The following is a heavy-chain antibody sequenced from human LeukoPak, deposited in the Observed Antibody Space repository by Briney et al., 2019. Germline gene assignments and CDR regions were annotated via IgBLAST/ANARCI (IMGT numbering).Heavy chain of an antibody. CDR1: GYTFTSYD. CDR2: MNPNSGNT. J-gene: IGHJ4*02. V-gene: IGHV1-8*01. CDR3: ARIAAAGNRRLNY. D-gene: IGHD6-13*01. Sequence: RASVTVSCKASGYTFTSYDINWVRQATGQGLEWMGWMNPNSGNTGYAQKFQGRIIVSRNTSISTAYMELSSLTSEDTAIYYCARIAAAGNRRLNYWGQGTLVTVAS.